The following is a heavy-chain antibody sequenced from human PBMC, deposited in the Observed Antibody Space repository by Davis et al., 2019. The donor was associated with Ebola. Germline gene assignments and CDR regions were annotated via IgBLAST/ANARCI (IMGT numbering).Heavy chain of an antibody. CDR1: GGSFSGYF. Sequence: SETLSLTCAVYGGSFSGYFWSWIRQPPGKGLEWIGEINHSGSTNYNPSLKSRVTISVDTSKNQFSLKLSSVTAADTAVYYCAGRLRWPLDYWGQGTLVTVSS. D-gene: IGHD4-23*01. V-gene: IGHV4-34*01. CDR2: INHSGST. CDR3: AGRLRWPLDY. J-gene: IGHJ4*02.